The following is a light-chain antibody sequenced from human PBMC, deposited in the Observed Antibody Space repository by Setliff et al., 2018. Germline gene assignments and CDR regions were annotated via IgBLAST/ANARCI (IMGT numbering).Light chain of an antibody. CDR3: SSYSSSNIPFV. CDR1: SSDIGGYNY. V-gene: IGLV2-14*01. J-gene: IGLJ1*01. Sequence: QSVLTQPASVSGSPGQSITISCTGTSSDIGGYNYVSWYQQHSGKAPKLMIYEVSNRPSGVSNRFSGSKSGNTASLTISGLQAEGEADYYCSSYSSSNIPFVFGTGTKVTVL. CDR2: EVS.